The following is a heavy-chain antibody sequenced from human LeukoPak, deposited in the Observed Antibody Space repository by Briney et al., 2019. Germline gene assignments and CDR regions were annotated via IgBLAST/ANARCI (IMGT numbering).Heavy chain of an antibody. D-gene: IGHD3-22*01. CDR3: ARVLPYYYDSSGYPDY. CDR2: ISAYNGNT. J-gene: IGHJ4*02. CDR1: GYTFTSYY. V-gene: IGHV1-18*04. Sequence: GASVKVSCKASGYTFTSYYMHWVRQAPGQGLEWMGWISAYNGNTNYAQKLQGRVTMTTDTSTSTAYMELRSLRSDDTAVYYCARVLPYYYDSSGYPDYWGQGTLVTVSS.